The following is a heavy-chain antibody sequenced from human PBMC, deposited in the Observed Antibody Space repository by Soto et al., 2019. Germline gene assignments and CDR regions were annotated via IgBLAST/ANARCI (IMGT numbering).Heavy chain of an antibody. CDR1: GFTFGDYA. D-gene: IGHD6-13*01. J-gene: IGHJ5*02. V-gene: IGHV3-49*03. CDR3: ARPKTIGAAAGKGWFDP. Sequence: GGSLRLSCTASGFTFGDYATSWFRQAPGKGLEWVGFIRSKAYGGTTQYAASVKGRFTISRDDSKSIAYLQMNSLKTEDTAMYYCARPKTIGAAAGKGWFDPWGQGTLVTVSS. CDR2: IRSKAYGGTT.